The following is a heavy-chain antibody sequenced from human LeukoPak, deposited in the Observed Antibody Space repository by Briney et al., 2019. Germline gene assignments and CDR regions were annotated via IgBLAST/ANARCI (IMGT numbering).Heavy chain of an antibody. CDR3: ARGRYYGSESYYNGFDY. Sequence: PSETLSLTCTVSGGSISSSSYYWGWIRQPPGKGLEWIGSIYYSGSTYYNPSLKSRVTISVDTSKNQFSLKLSSVTAADTAVYYCARGRYYGSESYYNGFDYWGQGTLVTVSS. V-gene: IGHV4-39*07. CDR2: IYYSGST. D-gene: IGHD3-10*01. J-gene: IGHJ4*02. CDR1: GGSISSSSYY.